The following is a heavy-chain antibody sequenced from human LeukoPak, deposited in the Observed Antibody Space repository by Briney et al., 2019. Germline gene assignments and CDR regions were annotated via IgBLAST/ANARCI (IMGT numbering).Heavy chain of an antibody. CDR3: ARSSAYYNEADM. CDR2: INPSGGST. V-gene: IGHV1-46*01. CDR1: GYTFTSYY. J-gene: IGHJ3*02. D-gene: IGHD3-9*01. Sequence: ASVKVSCTTFGYTFTSYYVHWVRQAPGQGLGWMGIINPSGGSTTYAQKFQGRLTMTSDASTSTVYMELSSLRSEDTAVYYCARSSAYYNEADMWGQGTMVTVSS.